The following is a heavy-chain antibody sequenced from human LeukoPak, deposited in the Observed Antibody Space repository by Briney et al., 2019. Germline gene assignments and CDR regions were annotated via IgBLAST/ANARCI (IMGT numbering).Heavy chain of an antibody. V-gene: IGHV1-18*01. CDR1: GYSFTTYG. D-gene: IGHD4-17*01. J-gene: IGHJ5*02. CDR2: ISTYNGNT. CDR3: ARDSGYGDYVGNP. Sequence: ASVKVSCKAPGYSFTTYGISWVRQAPGQGLEWMGWISTYNGNTNYAQKLQDRVTMTTDTSTSTAHMELRSLRYDDTAVYYCARDSGYGDYVGNPWGQGTLVTVSS.